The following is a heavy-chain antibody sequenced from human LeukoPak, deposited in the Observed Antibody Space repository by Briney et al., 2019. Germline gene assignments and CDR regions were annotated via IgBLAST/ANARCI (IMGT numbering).Heavy chain of an antibody. V-gene: IGHV3-21*01. CDR1: GFTFSSYS. D-gene: IGHD5-18*01. CDR3: ARDTKRYSYDAFDI. CDR2: ISSSSSYI. Sequence: PGGSLRLSCAASGFTFSSYSMNWVRQAPGKGLEWVSSISSSSSYIYYADSVKGRFTISRDNAKNSLYLQMNSLRAEDTAVYYCARDTKRYSYDAFDIWGQGTMVTVSS. J-gene: IGHJ3*02.